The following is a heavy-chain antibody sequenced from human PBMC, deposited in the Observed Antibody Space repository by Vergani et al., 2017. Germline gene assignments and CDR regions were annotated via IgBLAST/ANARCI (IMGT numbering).Heavy chain of an antibody. D-gene: IGHD2-2*02. CDR2: IYYSGST. CDR1: GASISSYY. J-gene: IGHJ4*02. V-gene: IGHV4-59*01. Sequence: QVQLQESGPGLVKPSETLSLTCTVSGASISSYYWSWIRQPPGKGLEWIGYIYYSGSTNYNPSLKSRVTISVDTSKNQFSLKLSSVTAADTAVYYCARYDCSSTSCYTSRFDSWGQGALVTVSS. CDR3: ARYDCSSTSCYTSRFDS.